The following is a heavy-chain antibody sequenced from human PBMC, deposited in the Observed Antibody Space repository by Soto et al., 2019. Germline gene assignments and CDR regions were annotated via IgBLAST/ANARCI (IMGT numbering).Heavy chain of an antibody. CDR2: IYYSVST. V-gene: IGHV4-39*01. CDR1: GGSISSSSYY. Sequence: QLQLQESGPGLVKPSETLSLTCTVSGGSISSSSYYWGWIRQPPGKGLEWIGSIYYSVSTYYNPSLKSRVTISLVTSKNQFSLKLSSVAAADPAVYCCARAARITICGVVTYYFDYWGQGTLVTVSS. CDR3: ARAARITICGVVTYYFDY. J-gene: IGHJ4*02. D-gene: IGHD3-3*01.